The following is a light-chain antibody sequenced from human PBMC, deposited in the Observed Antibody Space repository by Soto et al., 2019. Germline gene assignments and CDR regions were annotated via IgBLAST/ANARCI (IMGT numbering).Light chain of an antibody. V-gene: IGLV2-14*01. CDR3: SSYTSSSTS. CDR2: EVS. CDR1: SSDVGGYNY. J-gene: IGLJ1*01. Sequence: QSALTQPASVSGSPGQSITISCTGTSSDVGGYNYVPWYQQHPGKAPKLMIYEVSNRPSGVSNRFSGSKSGNTASLTISGLQAEDEADYYCSSYTSSSTSFGTGTKVTVL.